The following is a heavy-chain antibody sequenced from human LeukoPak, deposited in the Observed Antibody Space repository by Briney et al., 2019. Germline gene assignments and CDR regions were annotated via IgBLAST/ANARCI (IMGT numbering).Heavy chain of an antibody. CDR2: IYYSGST. V-gene: IGHV4-59*01. J-gene: IGHJ4*02. CDR1: GGSISSYY. CDR3: ARSIYHYPSFDY. Sequence: SETLSLTCTVSGGSISSYYWSWIRQPPGKGLEWIGYIYYSGSTNYNPSLKSRVTISVDTSKNQFSLKLSSVTAADTAVYYCARSIYHYPSFDYWGQGTLVTVSS. D-gene: IGHD3-16*02.